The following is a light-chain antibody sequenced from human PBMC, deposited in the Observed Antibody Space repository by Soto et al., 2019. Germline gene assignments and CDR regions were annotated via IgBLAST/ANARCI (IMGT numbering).Light chain of an antibody. CDR2: RAS. V-gene: IGKV3-20*01. CDR1: QSVSSIY. J-gene: IGKJ2*01. CDR3: QQYDGSPPYT. Sequence: EIVLTQSPGTLSLSPGDRATLSCRASQSVSSIYLAWYQQKPGQAPRLLIYRASSRATGIPDRFSGSGSGTDFTLTISRLEPEDFAVYYCQQYDGSPPYTFGQGTKLEIK.